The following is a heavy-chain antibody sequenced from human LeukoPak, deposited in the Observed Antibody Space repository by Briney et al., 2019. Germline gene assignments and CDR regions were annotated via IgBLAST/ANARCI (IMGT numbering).Heavy chain of an antibody. D-gene: IGHD3-10*01. Sequence: GGSLRLSCAASGFTFSSYGMHWVRQAPGKGLEWVAFIRYDGSNKYYADSVKGRFTISRDNSKNTLYLQMNSLRAEDTAVYYCAKGFYGSGSYDLSPYFDYWGQGILVTVSS. CDR3: AKGFYGSGSYDLSPYFDY. CDR2: IRYDGSNK. J-gene: IGHJ4*02. CDR1: GFTFSSYG. V-gene: IGHV3-30*02.